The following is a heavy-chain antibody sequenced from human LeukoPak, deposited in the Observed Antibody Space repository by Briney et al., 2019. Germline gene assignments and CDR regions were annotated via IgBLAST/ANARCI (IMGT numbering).Heavy chain of an antibody. Sequence: SETLSLTCAVYGGSFSTYFGSWIRQPPGKGLEWIGEINHSGTTNYNPSLKSRVTMSLDTSKNQFSLKLNSVTAADTAVYHCARFSRGVGAAPDYWGQGTLVTVSS. J-gene: IGHJ4*02. CDR1: GGSFSTYF. V-gene: IGHV4-34*01. D-gene: IGHD2-15*01. CDR2: INHSGTT. CDR3: ARFSRGVGAAPDY.